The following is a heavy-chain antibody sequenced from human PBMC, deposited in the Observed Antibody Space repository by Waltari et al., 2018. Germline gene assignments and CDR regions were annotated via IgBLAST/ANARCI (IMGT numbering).Heavy chain of an antibody. Sequence: QVQLQQSGPGLVKPSQTLSLTCAISGDSVPSNSAIWNWIRQSPSRGLEWLGRTYYRSKWYSDSSVSVKSRITSNPDTSKNQFSLQLNSVTPEDTAVYYCARGGFGFNAGRFDSWGRGTLVTVTS. CDR3: ARGGFGFNAGRFDS. CDR2: TYYRSKWYS. D-gene: IGHD3-10*01. CDR1: GDSVPSNSAI. V-gene: IGHV6-1*01. J-gene: IGHJ4*02.